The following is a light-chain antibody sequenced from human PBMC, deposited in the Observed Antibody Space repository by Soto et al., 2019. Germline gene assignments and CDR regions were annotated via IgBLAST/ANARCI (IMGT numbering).Light chain of an antibody. Sequence: IQMTQSPSTLSASVGDRVTITCRASQSISYWLAWYQQKPGKVPEVLIYKASSLGSGVPPRFSGSGSGTEFTLTISSLQPDHFATYYCLQYNSYPVTFGGGTRVEIK. CDR1: QSISYW. J-gene: IGKJ4*01. V-gene: IGKV1-5*03. CDR2: KAS. CDR3: LQYNSYPVT.